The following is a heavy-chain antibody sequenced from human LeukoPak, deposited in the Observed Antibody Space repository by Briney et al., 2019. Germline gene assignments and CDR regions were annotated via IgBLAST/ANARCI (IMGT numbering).Heavy chain of an antibody. V-gene: IGHV3-53*01. J-gene: IGHJ4*02. CDR1: GFTVSSNY. Sequence: PGGSLRLSCAASGFTVSSNYMSWVRQAPGKGLEWVSVIYSGGSTYYADSVKGRFTISRDNSKNTLYLQMNSLRAEDTAVYYCARETAYDYVWGSYRYTIGYWGQGTLVTVSS. D-gene: IGHD3-16*02. CDR3: ARETAYDYVWGSYRYTIGY. CDR2: IYSGGST.